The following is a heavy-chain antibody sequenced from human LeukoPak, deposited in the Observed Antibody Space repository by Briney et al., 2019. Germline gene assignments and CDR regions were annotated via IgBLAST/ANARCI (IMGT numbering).Heavy chain of an antibody. CDR3: ARGTPPNVYDFWSGRKNWFDP. CDR2: MNPNSGNT. CDR1: GYTFTSYD. J-gene: IGHJ5*02. Sequence: AAVKLSCKASGYTFTSYDINWVRQATGQGLEWVGWMNPNSGNTGYAQKFQGRVTMTRNTSISTAYMELSSLRSEDTAVYYCARGTPPNVYDFWSGRKNWFDPWGQGTLVTVSS. V-gene: IGHV1-8*01. D-gene: IGHD3-3*01.